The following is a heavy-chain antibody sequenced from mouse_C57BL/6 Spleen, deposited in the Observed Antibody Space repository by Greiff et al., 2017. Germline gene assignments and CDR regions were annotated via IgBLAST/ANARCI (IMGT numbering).Heavy chain of an antibody. CDR2: IYPGSGST. CDR1: GYTFTSYW. Sequence: QVKLQQPGAELVKPGASVKMSCKASGYTFTSYWITWVKQRPGQGLEWIGDIYPGSGSTNYNEKFKSKATLTGDTSSSTVYMELSRLTSEDSAVYYGARYDYVEWFAYWGQGTLVTVSA. V-gene: IGHV1-55*01. D-gene: IGHD2-4*01. CDR3: ARYDYVEWFAY. J-gene: IGHJ3*01.